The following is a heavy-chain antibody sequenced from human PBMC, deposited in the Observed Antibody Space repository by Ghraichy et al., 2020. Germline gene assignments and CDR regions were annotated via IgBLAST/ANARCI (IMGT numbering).Heavy chain of an antibody. D-gene: IGHD5-24*01. V-gene: IGHV4-4*09. CDR2: IYTSGST. J-gene: IGHJ6*02. CDR1: GGSISSYY. CDR3: ARHWGGYNNKAYYYYGMDV. Sequence: SETLSLTCTVSGGSISSYYWSWIRQPPGKGLEWIGYIYTSGSTNYNPSLKSRVTISVDTSKNQFSLKLSSVTAADTAVYYCARHWGGYNNKAYYYYGMDVWGQGTTVTVSS.